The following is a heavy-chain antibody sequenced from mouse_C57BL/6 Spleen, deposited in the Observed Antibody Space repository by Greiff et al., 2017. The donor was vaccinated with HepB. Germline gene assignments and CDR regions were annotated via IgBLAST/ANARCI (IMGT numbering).Heavy chain of an antibody. V-gene: IGHV1-76*01. CDR2: IYPGSGNT. Sequence: VKLVESGAELVRPGASVKLSCKASGYTFTDYYINWVKQRPGQGLEWIARIYPGSGNTYYNEKFKGKATLTAEKSSSTAYMQLSSLTSEDSAVYFCARRGYGSSYGYFDVWGTGTTVTVSS. CDR1: GYTFTDYY. CDR3: ARRGYGSSYGYFDV. D-gene: IGHD1-1*01. J-gene: IGHJ1*03.